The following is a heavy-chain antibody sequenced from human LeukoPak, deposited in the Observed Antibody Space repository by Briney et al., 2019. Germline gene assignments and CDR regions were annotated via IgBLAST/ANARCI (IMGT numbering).Heavy chain of an antibody. D-gene: IGHD6-13*01. V-gene: IGHV3-13*03. Sequence: GGSLRLSCAACGFTFSSYDMHWVRQATGKGLEWVSAIGTAGDTYYPGSVKGQFTISRENAKNSLYLQMNSLRAGDTAVYYCARDRVIAAAAYFDYWGQGTLVTVSS. CDR1: GFTFSSYD. CDR2: IGTAGDT. J-gene: IGHJ4*02. CDR3: ARDRVIAAAAYFDY.